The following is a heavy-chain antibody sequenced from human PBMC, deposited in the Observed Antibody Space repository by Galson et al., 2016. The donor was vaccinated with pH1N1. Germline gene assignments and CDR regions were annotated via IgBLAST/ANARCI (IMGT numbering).Heavy chain of an antibody. CDR2: IYYSGST. CDR1: GGSISSGGYY. Sequence: TLSLTCTVSGGSISSGGYYWSWIRQHPGKGLEWIGHIYYSGSTYYNPSLKSRVTISVDTSKNQFSLKLSSVTAADTAVYYCARNGNYYDSSGYYYSGVWAFDIWGQGTMVTVSS. D-gene: IGHD3-22*01. CDR3: ARNGNYYDSSGYYYSGVWAFDI. J-gene: IGHJ3*02. V-gene: IGHV4-31*03.